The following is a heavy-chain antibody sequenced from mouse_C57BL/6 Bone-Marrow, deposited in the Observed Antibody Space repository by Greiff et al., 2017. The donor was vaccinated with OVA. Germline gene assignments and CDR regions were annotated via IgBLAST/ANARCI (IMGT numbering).Heavy chain of an antibody. CDR1: GFNIKDDY. D-gene: IGHD1-1*01. Sequence: VQLKQSGAELVRPGASVKLSCTASGFNIKDDYMHWVKQRPEQGLEWIGWIDPENGDTEYASKFQGKATITADTSSNTAYLQLSSLTSVDTAVYYCTRGAYLCGSALAYWGQGTLVTVSA. V-gene: IGHV14-4*01. CDR3: TRGAYLCGSALAY. J-gene: IGHJ3*01. CDR2: IDPENGDT.